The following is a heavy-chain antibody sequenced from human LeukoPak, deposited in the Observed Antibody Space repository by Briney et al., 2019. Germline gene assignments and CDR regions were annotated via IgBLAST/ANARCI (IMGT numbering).Heavy chain of an antibody. CDR1: GFTFSSYS. D-gene: IGHD3-22*01. J-gene: IGHJ4*02. CDR2: ISISSSYI. V-gene: IGHV3-21*01. Sequence: GGSLRLSCEASGFTFSSYSMNWVRQAPGKGLEWVSSISISSSYIYYADSVKGRFTISRDNAKNSLYLQMNSLRAEDTAVYYCARERESYYYDSSGYSSFDYWGQGTLVTVSS. CDR3: ARERESYYYDSSGYSSFDY.